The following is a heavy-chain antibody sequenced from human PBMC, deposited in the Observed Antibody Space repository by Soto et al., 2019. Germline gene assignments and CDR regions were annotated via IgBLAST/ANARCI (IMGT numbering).Heavy chain of an antibody. CDR2: FVVGSGNT. CDR1: GFTFTSSA. V-gene: IGHV1-58*02. CDR3: AAAFLSESYDGYYLDY. D-gene: IGHD1-26*01. J-gene: IGHJ4*02. Sequence: QMQLGQSGPEVKKPGTSVKVSFKASGFTFTSSAMQWVRQARGQRLEWIGWFVVGSGNTNYAQKFQDRVTITRDMSPSTAYMELSGPRSEDTAVYYCAAAFLSESYDGYYLDYWGQGT.